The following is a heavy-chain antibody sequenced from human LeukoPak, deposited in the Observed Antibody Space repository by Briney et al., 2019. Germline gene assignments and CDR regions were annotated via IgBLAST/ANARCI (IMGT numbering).Heavy chain of an antibody. D-gene: IGHD2-2*01. J-gene: IGHJ6*02. CDR3: AKDLMTGSSTSICYYYGMDV. CDR1: GFTFSSYA. CDR2: ISGSGGST. Sequence: GGSLRLSCAASGFTFSSYAMSWVRQAPGKGLEWVSAISGSGGSTYYADSVKGRFTISRDNSKNTLYLQMNSLRAEDTAVYYCAKDLMTGSSTSICYYYGMDVWGQGTTVTVSS. V-gene: IGHV3-23*01.